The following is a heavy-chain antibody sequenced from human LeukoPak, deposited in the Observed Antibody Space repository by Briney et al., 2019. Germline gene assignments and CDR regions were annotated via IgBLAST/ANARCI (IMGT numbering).Heavy chain of an antibody. V-gene: IGHV1-69*05. CDR1: GGTFSSYA. CDR2: IIPIFGTA. CDR3: ARWGLADY. D-gene: IGHD3-16*01. Sequence: ASVKVSCKASGGTFSSYAISWVRQAPGQGLEWMGGIIPIFGTANYAQKFQGRVTMTRDMSTSTVYMELSSLRSEDTAVYYCARWGLADYWGQGTLVTVSS. J-gene: IGHJ4*02.